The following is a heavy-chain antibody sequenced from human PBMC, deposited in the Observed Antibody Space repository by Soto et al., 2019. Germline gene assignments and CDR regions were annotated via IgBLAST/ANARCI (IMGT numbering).Heavy chain of an antibody. D-gene: IGHD1-26*01. CDR3: AKDLLRPFFDY. J-gene: IGHJ4*02. Sequence: PGGSLRLSCAASGFTFSSYGMHWVRQAPGKGLEWVAVISYDGSNKYYADSVKGRFTISRDNSKNTLYLQMNSLRAEDTAVYYCAKDLLRPFFDYWGQGTLVTVSS. CDR1: GFTFSSYG. V-gene: IGHV3-30*18. CDR2: ISYDGSNK.